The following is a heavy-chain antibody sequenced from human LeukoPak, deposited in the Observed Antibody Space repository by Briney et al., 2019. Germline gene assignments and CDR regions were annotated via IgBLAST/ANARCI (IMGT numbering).Heavy chain of an antibody. CDR1: GFTFSSYG. D-gene: IGHD6-13*01. J-gene: IGHJ4*02. V-gene: IGHV3-30*18. Sequence: PGGSLRLSCAASGFTFSSYGMHWVRQAPGKGLEWVAVISYDGSNKYYADSVKGRFTISRDNSKNTLYLKMNSLRAEDTAVYYCAKEEGLTAAAAPQYWGQGTLVTVSS. CDR2: ISYDGSNK. CDR3: AKEEGLTAAAAPQY.